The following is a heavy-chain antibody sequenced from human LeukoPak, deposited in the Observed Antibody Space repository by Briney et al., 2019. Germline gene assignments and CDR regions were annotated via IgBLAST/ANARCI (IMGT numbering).Heavy chain of an antibody. CDR2: ISYDGSNK. V-gene: IGHV3-30-3*01. D-gene: IGHD4-11*01. J-gene: IGHJ4*02. CDR3: ARDYYNNYDVGF. CDR1: GFTFSSYT. Sequence: PGRSLRLSCAASGFTFSSYTMHWVRQVPGKGLEWVAVISYDGSNKYYADSVKGRFTISRDNSKNTLYLQVNSLRAEDTAVYYCARDYYNNYDVGFWGQGTLVTVSS.